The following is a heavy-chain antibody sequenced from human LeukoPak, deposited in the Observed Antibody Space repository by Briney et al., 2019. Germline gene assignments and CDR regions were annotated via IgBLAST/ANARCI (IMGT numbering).Heavy chain of an antibody. CDR3: AKMAYSGHDKGLGYNWFAP. Sequence: SETLSLTCTVSGGSISSYYGSWIRQPPGKGLEWIGYISYSGSPNYNPSLKSRVTISVETSKNQFSLKLTSVTAADTAVYYCAKMAYSGHDKGLGYNWFAPGGQGTLVTVSS. D-gene: IGHD1-26*01. CDR1: GGSISSYY. J-gene: IGHJ5*02. V-gene: IGHV4-59*01. CDR2: ISYSGSP.